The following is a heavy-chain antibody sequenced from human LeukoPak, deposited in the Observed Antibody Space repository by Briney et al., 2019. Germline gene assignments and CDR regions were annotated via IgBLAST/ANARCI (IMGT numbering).Heavy chain of an antibody. J-gene: IGHJ5*02. Sequence: SETLSLTCTVSGGSISSYYWSWIRQPPGKGLEWIGYIYYSGSTNYNPSLKSRVTISVDTSKNQFSLKLSSVTAADTAVYYCARDRDRDDCGGNYNWFDPWGQGTLVTVSS. CDR1: GGSISSYY. D-gene: IGHD4-23*01. V-gene: IGHV4-59*01. CDR3: ARDRDRDDCGGNYNWFDP. CDR2: IYYSGST.